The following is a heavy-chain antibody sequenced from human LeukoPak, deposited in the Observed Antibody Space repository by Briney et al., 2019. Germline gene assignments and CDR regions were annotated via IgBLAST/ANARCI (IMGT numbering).Heavy chain of an antibody. Sequence: SETLSLTCAVYGGSFSGYYWSWIRRPPGKGLEWIGYIYYSGSTNYNPSLKSRVTISVDTSKNQFSLKLSSVTAADTAVYYCARGNGWELPAWGAFDIWGQGTMVTVSS. CDR3: ARGNGWELPAWGAFDI. J-gene: IGHJ3*02. V-gene: IGHV4-59*01. D-gene: IGHD1-26*01. CDR1: GGSFSGYY. CDR2: IYYSGST.